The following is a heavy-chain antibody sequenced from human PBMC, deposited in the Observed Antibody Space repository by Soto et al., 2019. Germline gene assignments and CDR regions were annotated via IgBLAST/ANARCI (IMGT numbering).Heavy chain of an antibody. J-gene: IGHJ5*02. D-gene: IGHD6-6*01. CDR3: ARSPSSLSRYFDP. V-gene: IGHV4-30-4*01. Sequence: SETLSLTCDDSGAFIGSGDYYWTWIRQPPEKGLEYIGYIYKTGKTYYNPSLKSRPFISLDTSKSQFFLRLTSVTAADTAMYYCARSPSSLSRYFDPSRQRTLDT. CDR1: GAFIGSGDYY. CDR2: IYKTGKT.